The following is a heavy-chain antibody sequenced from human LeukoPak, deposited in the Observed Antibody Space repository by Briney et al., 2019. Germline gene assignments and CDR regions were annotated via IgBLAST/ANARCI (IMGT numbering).Heavy chain of an antibody. CDR1: GASISSSSYY. CDR2: INYSGST. J-gene: IGHJ6*02. D-gene: IGHD3-22*01. V-gene: IGHV4-39*01. CDR3: ARHRIVHSSGPPGDYGMDV. Sequence: SETLSLTCTVSGASISSSSYYWGWIRQPPGKGLEWIGSINYSGSTYYNPSLKSRVTISVDTSKNQFSLKLSSVTAADTAVYYCARHRIVHSSGPPGDYGMDVWGQGTTVTVSS.